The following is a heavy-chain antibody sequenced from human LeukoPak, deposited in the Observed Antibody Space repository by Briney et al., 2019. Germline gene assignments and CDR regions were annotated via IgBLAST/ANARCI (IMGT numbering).Heavy chain of an antibody. CDR3: ARAPRWLSSSSDY. J-gene: IGHJ4*02. V-gene: IGHV1-18*01. Sequence: HWASVKVSCKASGYTFTSYDLSWVRQAPGQGLEWMGWISAYNGNTNYAQKLQGRVTMTTDTSTSTAYMELRSLRSDDTAVYYCARAPRWLSSSSDYWGQGTLVTVSS. CDR2: ISAYNGNT. CDR1: GYTFTSYD. D-gene: IGHD6-6*01.